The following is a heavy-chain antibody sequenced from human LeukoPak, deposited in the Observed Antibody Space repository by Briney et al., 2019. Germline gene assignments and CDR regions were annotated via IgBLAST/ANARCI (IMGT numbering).Heavy chain of an antibody. J-gene: IGHJ5*02. V-gene: IGHV3-23*01. Sequence: GGSLRLSCAASGFTFSNYAMNWVRQAPGKGLEWVSDISTTGDSTYYTDSVKGRFTISRDNSKNTLSLQMNSLRAEDTAVYYCAKGGWFDHWGQGTLVTVSP. CDR3: AKGGWFDH. CDR1: GFTFSNYA. CDR2: ISTTGDST.